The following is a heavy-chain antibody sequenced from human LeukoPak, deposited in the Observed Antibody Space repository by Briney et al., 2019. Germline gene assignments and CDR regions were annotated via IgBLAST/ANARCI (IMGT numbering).Heavy chain of an antibody. J-gene: IGHJ3*02. CDR3: ASPYGQQLVRVTPMLPDDAFDI. V-gene: IGHV4-4*02. D-gene: IGHD6-13*01. CDR2: IYHSGST. CDR1: GGSISSSNW. Sequence: SGTLSLTCAVSGGSISSSNWWSWVRQPPGKGLEWIGEIYHSGSTNYNPSLKSRVTISVDKSKNQFSLKLSSVTAADTAVYYCASPYGQQLVRVTPMLPDDAFDIWGQGTMVTVSS.